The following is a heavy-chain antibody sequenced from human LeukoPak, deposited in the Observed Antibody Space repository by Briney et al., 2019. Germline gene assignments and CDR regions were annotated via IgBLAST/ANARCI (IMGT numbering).Heavy chain of an antibody. J-gene: IGHJ4*02. Sequence: GGSLRLSCAASGFTFNTYAMSWVRQAPGKGLEWVSVIYSGGSTYYADSVKGRFTISRHNSKNTLYLQMNSLRAEDTAVYYCARTEMEQSGEDYFDYWGQGTLVTVSS. CDR2: IYSGGST. D-gene: IGHD1/OR15-1a*01. CDR3: ARTEMEQSGEDYFDY. V-gene: IGHV3-53*04. CDR1: GFTFNTYA.